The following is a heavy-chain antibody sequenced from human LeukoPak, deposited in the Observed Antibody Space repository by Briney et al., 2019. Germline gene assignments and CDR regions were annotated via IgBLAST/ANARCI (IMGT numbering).Heavy chain of an antibody. J-gene: IGHJ3*02. D-gene: IGHD5-18*01. CDR3: AREAMGIDAFDI. CDR1: GFTFSNYG. CDR2: ISSSSSYI. V-gene: IGHV3-21*01. Sequence: GGSLRLSCAASGFTFSNYGLSWVRQAPGKGLEWVSSISSSSSYIYYADSVKGRFTISRDNAKNSLYLQMNSLRAEDTAVYYCAREAMGIDAFDIWGQGTMVTVSS.